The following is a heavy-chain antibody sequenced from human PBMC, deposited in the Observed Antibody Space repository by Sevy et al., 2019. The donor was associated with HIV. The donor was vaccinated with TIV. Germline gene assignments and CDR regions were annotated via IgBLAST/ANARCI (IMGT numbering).Heavy chain of an antibody. Sequence: GGSLRLSCAASGFVFSTYGMHWVRQAPGKGLEWVTFIRYDGSNQYYSDSVKGRFNISRDNSKNTLYLQMNSLRPEDTAEYYCAKDGGPVAGPGYYNDYGMDVWGQGTTVTVSS. CDR1: GFVFSTYG. D-gene: IGHD3-16*01. CDR2: IRYDGSNQ. J-gene: IGHJ6*02. V-gene: IGHV3-30*02. CDR3: AKDGGPVAGPGYYNDYGMDV.